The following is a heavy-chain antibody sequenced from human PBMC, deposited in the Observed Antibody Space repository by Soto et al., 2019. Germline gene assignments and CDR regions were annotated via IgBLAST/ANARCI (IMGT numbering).Heavy chain of an antibody. CDR1: GFNFGSYG. CDR2: LTASGLNT. V-gene: IGHV3-23*01. CDR3: AKGLGNAKEV. Sequence: GGSLRLSCSASGFNFGSYGMSWVRQAPGKGLEWVSGLTASGLNTYYTDSVKGRFTISRDNSRNTVYLQMSGPRVEDTAVFHCAKGLGNAKEVWGQGTTVTVSS. J-gene: IGHJ6*02. D-gene: IGHD2-8*01.